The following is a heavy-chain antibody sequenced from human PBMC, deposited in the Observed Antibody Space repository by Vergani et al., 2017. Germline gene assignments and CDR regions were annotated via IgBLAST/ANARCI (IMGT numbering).Heavy chain of an antibody. CDR3: ARGGRLDDYGDYDARFDYCYMDV. V-gene: IGHV1-46*01. Sequence: QVQLVQSGAEVKKPGASVKVSCKASGYTFTSYYMHWVRQAPGQGLEWMGIINPSGGSTSYAQKFQGRVTMTRDTSTSTVYMELSSLRSEDTAVYYCARGGRLDDYGDYDARFDYCYMDVWGKGTTVTVSS. CDR2: INPSGGST. J-gene: IGHJ6*03. D-gene: IGHD4-17*01. CDR1: GYTFTSYY.